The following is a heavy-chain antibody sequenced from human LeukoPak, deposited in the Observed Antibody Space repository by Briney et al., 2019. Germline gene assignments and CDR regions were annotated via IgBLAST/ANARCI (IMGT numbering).Heavy chain of an antibody. J-gene: IGHJ5*02. CDR3: ATVAARGNWFDP. CDR2: IYYSGST. D-gene: IGHD6-6*01. Sequence: SETLSLACTVSGGSISSYYWSWIRQPPGKGLEWIGYIYYSGSTNYNPSLKSRVTISVDTSKNQFSLELSSVTAADTAVYYCATVAARGNWFDPWGQGTLVTVSS. V-gene: IGHV4-59*01. CDR1: GGSISSYY.